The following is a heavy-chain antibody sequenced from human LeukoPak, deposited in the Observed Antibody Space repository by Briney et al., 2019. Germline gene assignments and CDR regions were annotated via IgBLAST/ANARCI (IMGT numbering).Heavy chain of an antibody. CDR3: ARTRSGSYPFDY. J-gene: IGHJ4*02. Sequence: ASVKVSCKASGYTFTGYYMHWVRQAPGHGLEWMGRINPNSGGTNYAQKFQGRVTMTRDTSISTAYMELSRLRSDDTAVYYCARTRSGSYPFDYWGQGTLVTVSS. CDR2: INPNSGGT. D-gene: IGHD3-10*01. V-gene: IGHV1-2*06. CDR1: GYTFTGYY.